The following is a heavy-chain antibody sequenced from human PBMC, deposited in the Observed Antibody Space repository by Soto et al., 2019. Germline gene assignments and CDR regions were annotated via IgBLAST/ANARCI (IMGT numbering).Heavy chain of an antibody. CDR3: ARDSHGDLTYYYYYMDV. Sequence: QVQLVQSGAEVKKPGASVKVSCKASGYTFTSYGISWVRQAPGQGLEWMGWISAYNGNTNYAQKLQGRVTMTTDTSTSTAYMELRSLRSDDTAVYYCARDSHGDLTYYYYYMDVWGKGTTVTVSS. CDR2: ISAYNGNT. CDR1: GYTFTSYG. D-gene: IGHD4-17*01. V-gene: IGHV1-18*01. J-gene: IGHJ6*03.